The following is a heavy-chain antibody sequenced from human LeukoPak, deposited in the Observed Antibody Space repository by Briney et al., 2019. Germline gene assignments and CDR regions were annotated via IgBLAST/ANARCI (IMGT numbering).Heavy chain of an antibody. V-gene: IGHV1-18*01. CDR2: ISAYNGNT. J-gene: IGHJ6*02. Sequence: ASVRVSYKACGYTFTSYGISWVRQAPGQGLEWMGWISAYNGNTNYAQKLQGRVTMTTDTSTSTAYMELRSLRSDDTAVYYCARNGRELWAKNYYYGMDVWGQGTTVTVSS. CDR1: GYTFTSYG. CDR3: ARNGRELWAKNYYYGMDV. D-gene: IGHD3-16*01.